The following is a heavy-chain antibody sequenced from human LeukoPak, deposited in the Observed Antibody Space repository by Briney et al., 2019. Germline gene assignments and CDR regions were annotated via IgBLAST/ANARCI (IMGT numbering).Heavy chain of an antibody. Sequence: GRSLRLSCAASGFTFSSYGMHWVRQAPGKGLEWVAVISYEGSNKYYADSAKGRFTISRDNSKNTLYLQMNSLRAEDTAVYYCAKQDEVQLWLRAYYYGMDVWGQGTTVTVSS. J-gene: IGHJ6*02. V-gene: IGHV3-30*18. CDR1: GFTFSSYG. CDR3: AKQDEVQLWLRAYYYGMDV. D-gene: IGHD5-18*01. CDR2: ISYEGSNK.